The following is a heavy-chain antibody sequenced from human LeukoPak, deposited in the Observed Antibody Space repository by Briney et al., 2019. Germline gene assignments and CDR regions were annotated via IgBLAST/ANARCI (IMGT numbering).Heavy chain of an antibody. CDR1: GLTFSSYG. D-gene: IGHD6-19*01. J-gene: IGHJ6*02. Sequence: GGSLRLSCAASGLTFSSYGMHWVRQAPGKGLEWVAVISYDGSNKYYADSVKGRFTISRDNSKNTLYLQMNSLRAEDTAVHYCAKDLSSSGWYRRHYYGMDVWGQGTTVTVSS. CDR2: ISYDGSNK. CDR3: AKDLSSSGWYRRHYYGMDV. V-gene: IGHV3-30*18.